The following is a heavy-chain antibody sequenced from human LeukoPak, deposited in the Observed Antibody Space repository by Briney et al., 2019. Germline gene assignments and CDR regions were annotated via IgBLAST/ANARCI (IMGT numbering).Heavy chain of an antibody. Sequence: ASVKVSCKASGYTFTSYGISWVRQAPGQGLEWMGWINPNSGGTNYAQKFQGRVTMTRDTSISTAYMELSRLRSDDTAVYYCARGLSSSPFDAFDIWGQGTMVTVSS. V-gene: IGHV1-2*02. J-gene: IGHJ3*02. CDR3: ARGLSSSPFDAFDI. D-gene: IGHD6-6*01. CDR2: INPNSGGT. CDR1: GYTFTSYG.